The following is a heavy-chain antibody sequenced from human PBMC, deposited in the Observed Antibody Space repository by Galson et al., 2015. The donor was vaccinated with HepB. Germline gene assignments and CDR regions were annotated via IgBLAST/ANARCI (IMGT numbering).Heavy chain of an antibody. D-gene: IGHD5-18*01. CDR2: IIPILGIA. CDR1: GGTFSSYA. V-gene: IGHV1-69*04. J-gene: IGHJ4*02. Sequence: SVKVSCKASGGTFSSYAISWVRQAPGQGLEWMGRIIPILGIANYAQEFQGRVTITADKSTSTAYMELSSLRSEDTAVYYCARDTAMVLAGYWGQGTLVTVSS. CDR3: ARDTAMVLAGY.